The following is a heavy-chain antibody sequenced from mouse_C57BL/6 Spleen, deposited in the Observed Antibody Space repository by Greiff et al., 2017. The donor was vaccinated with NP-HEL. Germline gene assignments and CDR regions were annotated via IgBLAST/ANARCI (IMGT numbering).Heavy chain of an antibody. CDR3: ARLRIYDGYYVFAY. J-gene: IGHJ3*01. Sequence: VQLQQPGAELVQPGASVKMSCKASGYTFTSYWITWVKQRPGKGLEWIGDIYPGSGSTNYNEKFKSKATLTVDTSSSTAYMQLSSLTSEDSAVYYCARLRIYDGYYVFAYWGQGTLVTVSA. D-gene: IGHD2-3*01. CDR1: GYTFTSYW. CDR2: IYPGSGST. V-gene: IGHV1-55*01.